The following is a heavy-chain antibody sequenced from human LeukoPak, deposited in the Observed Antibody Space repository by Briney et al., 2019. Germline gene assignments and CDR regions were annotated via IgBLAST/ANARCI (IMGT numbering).Heavy chain of an antibody. D-gene: IGHD3-10*01. Sequence: ASVKVSCKASEYTFTGYYLHWVRQAPGQGLEWMGWINPRSGDTDYAQKFQGRVTMTRDTSISTAYMELSRLRSDDTAVYYCARDLRIRGPHLGYWGQGTLVTVSS. CDR3: ARDLRIRGPHLGY. J-gene: IGHJ4*02. V-gene: IGHV1-2*02. CDR2: INPRSGDT. CDR1: EYTFTGYY.